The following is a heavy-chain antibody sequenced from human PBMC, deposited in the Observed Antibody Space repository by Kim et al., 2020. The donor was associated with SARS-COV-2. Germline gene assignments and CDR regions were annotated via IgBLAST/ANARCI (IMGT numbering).Heavy chain of an antibody. CDR1: GFPFHTYA. CDR2: ISFDGTTK. CDR3: ARDAFDSRGVHMFHFDN. V-gene: IGHV3-30*09. Sequence: GGSLRLSCAASGFPFHTYAIHWVRQAPGKGLEWVALISFDGTTKHFSESVKGRFAISRDNSKTTLFLEMNDLRLEDTAFYFCARDAFDSRGVHMFHFDN. J-gene: IGHJ4*01. D-gene: IGHD3-22*01.